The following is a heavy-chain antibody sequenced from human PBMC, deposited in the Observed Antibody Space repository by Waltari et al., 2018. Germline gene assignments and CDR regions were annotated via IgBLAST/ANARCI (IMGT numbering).Heavy chain of an antibody. CDR2: ISASRAAI. CDR1: GFTFGFFS. Sequence: EVQLVESGGGFVQPGGSLSLSCLGSGFTFGFFSMNWMRQAPGKGLEWVAYISASRAAIYYAESVKGRFTISRDNAKNSLFLQMTNLGVEDTAVYYCATEPAPGAGINYWGQGILVTVSS. CDR3: ATEPAPGAGINY. J-gene: IGHJ4*02. V-gene: IGHV3-48*01. D-gene: IGHD6-19*01.